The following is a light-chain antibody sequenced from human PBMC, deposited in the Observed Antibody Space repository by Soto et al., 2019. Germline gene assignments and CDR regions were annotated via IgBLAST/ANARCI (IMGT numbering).Light chain of an antibody. J-gene: IGLJ2*01. Sequence: QSALTQPRSVSGSPGQSVTISCTGTSSDVGGYTYVSWYQQHPGKAPKLMIYDVSNRPSGFPDRFSGSKSGNTASLTISGLPDEEEADYYCCSTACRFVVFGGGTKLTVL. CDR1: SSDVGGYTY. V-gene: IGLV2-11*01. CDR3: CSTACRFVV. CDR2: DVS.